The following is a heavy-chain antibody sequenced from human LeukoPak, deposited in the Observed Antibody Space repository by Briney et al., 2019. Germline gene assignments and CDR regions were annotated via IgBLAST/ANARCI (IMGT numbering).Heavy chain of an antibody. Sequence: GASVKVSCKASGYTFTSYGISWVRQAPGQGLEWMGWINPNSGGTNYAQKFQGRVTMTRDTSISTAYMELSRLRSDDTAVYYCARAPPMVRGVYDYWGQGTLVTVSS. CDR2: INPNSGGT. D-gene: IGHD3-10*01. V-gene: IGHV1-2*02. J-gene: IGHJ4*02. CDR3: ARAPPMVRGVYDY. CDR1: GYTFTSYG.